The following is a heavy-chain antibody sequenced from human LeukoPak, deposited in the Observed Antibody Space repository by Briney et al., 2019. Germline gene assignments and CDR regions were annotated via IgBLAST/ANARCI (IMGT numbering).Heavy chain of an antibody. D-gene: IGHD1-14*01. J-gene: IGHJ4*02. Sequence: GASVKVSCEASGYTFTNYGINWVRQAPGQGLEWMGWISISNGDPTNTPQFQGRVLMTTNTSTNTGYMEGRCLRPDAPGFYSGAREALGEVSLDFWGQGTLVIVST. V-gene: IGHV1-18*01. CDR3: AREALGEVSLDF. CDR1: GYTFTNYG. CDR2: ISISNGDP.